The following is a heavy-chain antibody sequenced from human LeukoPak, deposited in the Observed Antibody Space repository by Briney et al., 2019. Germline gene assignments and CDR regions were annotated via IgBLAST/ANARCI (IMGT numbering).Heavy chain of an antibody. D-gene: IGHD6-13*01. CDR3: ARDFSLSSSWYPGSH. J-gene: IGHJ4*02. Sequence: SVKVSCKASGGTFSSYAISWVRQAPGQGLEWMGGIIPIFGTANYAQKFQGRVTMTRDTSTSTVYMELSSLRSEDTAVYYCARDFSLSSSWYPGSHWGQGTLVTVSS. CDR2: IIPIFGTA. V-gene: IGHV1-69*05. CDR1: GGTFSSYA.